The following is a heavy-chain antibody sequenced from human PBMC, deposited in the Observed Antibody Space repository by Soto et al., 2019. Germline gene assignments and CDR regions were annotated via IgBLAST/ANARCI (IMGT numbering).Heavy chain of an antibody. CDR3: ARDKGRCSGCQGTYNWFDP. Sequence: QVQLVQSGAEVKKPGSSVKVSCKASGGTFSSYAISWVRQAPGQGLEWMGGIIPISGTANYAQKFQGRVTITADESTSTAYMELSSLRSEDTAVYYCARDKGRCSGCQGTYNWFDPWGQGTLVTVSS. J-gene: IGHJ5*02. CDR2: IIPISGTA. D-gene: IGHD6-19*01. V-gene: IGHV1-69*01. CDR1: GGTFSSYA.